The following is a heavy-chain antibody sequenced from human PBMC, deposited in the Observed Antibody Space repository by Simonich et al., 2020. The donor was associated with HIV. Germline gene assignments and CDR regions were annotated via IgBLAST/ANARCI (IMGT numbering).Heavy chain of an antibody. J-gene: IGHJ4*02. D-gene: IGHD2-2*01. CDR3: ARDGRKGSSTSCSDY. V-gene: IGHV3-21*01. CDR2: ISSSSTYI. Sequence: VQLVESGGCLVKPGGSMRLSCAASGFTFISYSMNWVRQAPGKGLEWVSSISSSSTYINYADSVHGLFTISRYNSKNLLSLQMNSLRAEDTAVYYCARDGRKGSSTSCSDYWGQGTLVTVSS. CDR1: GFTFISYS.